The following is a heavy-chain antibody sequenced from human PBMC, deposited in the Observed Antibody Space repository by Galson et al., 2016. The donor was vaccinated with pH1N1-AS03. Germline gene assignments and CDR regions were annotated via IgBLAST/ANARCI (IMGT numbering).Heavy chain of an antibody. V-gene: IGHV3-15*01. J-gene: IGHJ3*01. D-gene: IGHD5-12*01. CDR3: TTDGPGGYIT. CDR1: AFTFSNAW. Sequence: SLRLSCAGSAFTFSNAWMTWVRQAPGKGLEWIGRTKSETDGGTTDYAAPVKGRFTISRDDSINTLYLQMTSLQTDDTGAYFCTTDGPGGYITWGQGTLVTVSS. CDR2: TKSETDGGTT.